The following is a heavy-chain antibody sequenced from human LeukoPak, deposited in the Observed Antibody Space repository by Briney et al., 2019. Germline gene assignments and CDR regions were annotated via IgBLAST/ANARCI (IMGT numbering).Heavy chain of an antibody. CDR2: IKEDGSEK. CDR3: AELGITMIGGV. Sequence: GGSLRLSCAASGFTFRSYAMSWVRQAPGKGLEGVANIKEDGSEKYYVDSVKGRFTISRDNAKNSLYLQMNSLRAEDTAVYYCAELGITMIGGVWGKGTTVTISS. D-gene: IGHD3-10*02. CDR1: GFTFRSYA. J-gene: IGHJ6*04. V-gene: IGHV3-7*01.